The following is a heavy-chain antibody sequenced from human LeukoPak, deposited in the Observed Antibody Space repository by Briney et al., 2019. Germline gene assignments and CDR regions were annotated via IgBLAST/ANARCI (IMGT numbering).Heavy chain of an antibody. CDR1: GGSISSSSYY. J-gene: IGHJ3*02. Sequence: PSETLSLTCTVSGGSISSSSYYWGWIRQPPGKGLEWIGSIYYSGSTYYNPSLKSRVTISVDKSKNQFSLKLNSVTAADTAVYYCARHSGSYLNAFDIWGQGTMVTVSS. CDR3: ARHSGSYLNAFDI. V-gene: IGHV4-39*07. CDR2: IYYSGST. D-gene: IGHD1-26*01.